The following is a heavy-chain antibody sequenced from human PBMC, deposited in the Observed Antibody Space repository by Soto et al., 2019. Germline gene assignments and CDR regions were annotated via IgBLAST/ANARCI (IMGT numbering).Heavy chain of an antibody. CDR3: TTDLLELSDFDY. J-gene: IGHJ4*02. CDR1: SVSNAW. V-gene: IGHV3-15*07. Sequence: SVSNAWMNWVRQAPGKGLEWVGRIKSKTDGGTTDYAAPVKGRFTISRDDSKNTLYLQMNSLKTEDTAVYYCTTDLLELSDFDYWGQGTLVTVSS. D-gene: IGHD1-7*01. CDR2: IKSKTDGGTT.